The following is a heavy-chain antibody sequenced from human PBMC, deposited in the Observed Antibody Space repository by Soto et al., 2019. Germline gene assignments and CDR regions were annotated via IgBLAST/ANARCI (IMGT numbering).Heavy chain of an antibody. CDR3: STAGDSGAWISH. J-gene: IGHJ4*02. D-gene: IGHD7-27*01. CDR1: GYTFTNNG. CDR2: MNPNNGNT. V-gene: IGHV1-8*01. Sequence: ASVKVSCKASGYTFTNNGINWVRQAAGQGLEWMGWMNPNNGNTGFAQKFQGRVTLTRDTSITTAYMELTSLIAEDTAVYYCSTAGDSGAWISHWGQGTLVTVSS.